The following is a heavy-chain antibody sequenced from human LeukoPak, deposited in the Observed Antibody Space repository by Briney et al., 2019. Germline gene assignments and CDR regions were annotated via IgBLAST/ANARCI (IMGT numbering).Heavy chain of an antibody. Sequence: SETLSLTCSVSRVSICSFFWSWSRQPRGKRLEWIGDIYYSGDTKYNPSLQRRVSLSVDTSKQQFPLRLSSVAAADTGVYYCARDLELERNRWNYFEFWGQGTLVTVSS. CDR1: RVSICSFF. CDR3: ARDLELERNRWNYFEF. D-gene: IGHD1-1*01. CDR2: IYYSGDT. V-gene: IGHV4-59*01. J-gene: IGHJ4*02.